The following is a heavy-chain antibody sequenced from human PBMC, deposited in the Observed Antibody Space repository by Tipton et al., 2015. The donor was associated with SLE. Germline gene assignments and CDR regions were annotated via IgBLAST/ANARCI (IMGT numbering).Heavy chain of an antibody. D-gene: IGHD2-15*01. CDR2: IYSGGST. J-gene: IGHJ6*02. Sequence: SLRLSCAASGFTFSSYAMSWVRQAPGKGLEWVSVIYSGGSTYYADSVKGRFTISRDNSKNTLYLQMTSLRAEDTAVYYCAKEQAGYCSGGSCYGSYYYGLDVWGQGTTVTVSS. CDR3: AKEQAGYCSGGSCYGSYYYGLDV. CDR1: GFTFSSYA. V-gene: IGHV3-23*03.